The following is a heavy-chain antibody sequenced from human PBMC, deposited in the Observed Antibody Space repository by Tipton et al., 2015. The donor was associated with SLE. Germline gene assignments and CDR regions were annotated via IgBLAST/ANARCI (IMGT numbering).Heavy chain of an antibody. CDR3: ARGVMTEWYFDL. J-gene: IGHJ2*01. CDR1: GGSISSSSYY. D-gene: IGHD3-16*01. Sequence: TLSLTCTVSGGSISSSSYYWGWIRQPPGKGLEWIGYIYYSGSTYYNPSLKSRVTISVDTSKNQFSLKLSSVTAADTAVYYCARGVMTEWYFDLWGRGTLVTVSS. CDR2: IYYSGST. V-gene: IGHV4-31*03.